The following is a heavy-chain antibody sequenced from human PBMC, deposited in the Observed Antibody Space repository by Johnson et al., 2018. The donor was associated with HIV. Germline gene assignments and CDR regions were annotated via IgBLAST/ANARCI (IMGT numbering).Heavy chain of an antibody. CDR2: INWNGGRI. D-gene: IGHD1-26*01. CDR1: GFTFDDYG. CDR3: ARTLKWELGLPDWDSFDI. V-gene: IGHV3-20*04. Sequence: VQLVESGGGVVRPGGSLRLSCAASGFTFDDYGMSWVRQAPGKGLEWVSGINWNGGRIGYADSVNGRLTISRDNAKNSLYLQMKRLRAEDTALYYCARTLKWELGLPDWDSFDIWGQGTMVTVSA. J-gene: IGHJ3*02.